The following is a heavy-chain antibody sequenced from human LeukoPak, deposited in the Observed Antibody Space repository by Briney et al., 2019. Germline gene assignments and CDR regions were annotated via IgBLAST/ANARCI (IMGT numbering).Heavy chain of an antibody. V-gene: IGHV3-48*03. CDR3: ARKGYFGDQPLDY. Sequence: PGGSLRLSCAASGFTFSNYEMNWVRQAPGKGLEWVSYISSSGSTIYYAGSVKGRFTISRDNAKKSLYLQMYSLRAENTAVYYCARKGYFGDQPLDYWGQGTLVTVSS. J-gene: IGHJ4*02. D-gene: IGHD2-15*01. CDR1: GFTFSNYE. CDR2: ISSSGSTI.